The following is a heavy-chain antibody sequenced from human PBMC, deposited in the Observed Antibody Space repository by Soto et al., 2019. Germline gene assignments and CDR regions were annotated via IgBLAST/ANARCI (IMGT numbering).Heavy chain of an antibody. CDR1: GFTFSRFP. CDR3: ARVPISGGIHYYRMDV. Sequence: QVQLVESGGGVVQPGRSLRLSCAASGFTFSRFPMHWVRQAPGMGLEWLSFISDDGSNKNYADAVKGLCTISIDDSKNTLYLPMNSLRTEHTGVYYCARVPISGGIHYYRMDVWGQGTTFTVSS. V-gene: IGHV3-30-3*01. CDR2: ISDDGSNK. J-gene: IGHJ6*02. D-gene: IGHD6-19*01.